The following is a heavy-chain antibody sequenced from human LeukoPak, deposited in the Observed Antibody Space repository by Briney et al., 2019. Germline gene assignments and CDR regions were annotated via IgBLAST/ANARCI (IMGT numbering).Heavy chain of an antibody. Sequence: SETLSLTCTVSGYSISSGYYWGWIRQPPGKGLEGIGSIYHSGSTYYNPSLKSRVTISVDTSKNQFSLKLSSVTAADTAVYYCARGRYYDFWSGYHYFDYWGQGTLVTVSS. CDR3: ARGRYYDFWSGYHYFDY. J-gene: IGHJ4*02. V-gene: IGHV4-38-2*02. CDR2: IYHSGST. D-gene: IGHD3-3*01. CDR1: GYSISSGYY.